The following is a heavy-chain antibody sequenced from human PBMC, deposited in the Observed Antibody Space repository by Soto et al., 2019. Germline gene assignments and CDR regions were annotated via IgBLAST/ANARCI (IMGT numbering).Heavy chain of an antibody. Sequence: PSETLSLTCSVFGVSITPYYWSWIRQPAGKGLEWIGRISHTGTTNSNPSLEGRVTMSVDPSKNQISLRLSSATAADTATYYCARGPYCGDECYFAYWGQGALVTAPQ. V-gene: IGHV4-4*07. CDR1: GVSITPYY. CDR2: ISHTGTT. D-gene: IGHD2-21*01. J-gene: IGHJ4*02. CDR3: ARGPYCGDECYFAY.